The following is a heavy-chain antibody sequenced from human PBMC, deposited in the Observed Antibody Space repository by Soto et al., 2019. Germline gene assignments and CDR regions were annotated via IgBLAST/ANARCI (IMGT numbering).Heavy chain of an antibody. CDR1: GFTISSYA. V-gene: IGHV3-30-3*01. J-gene: IGHJ4*02. CDR2: ISYDGSNK. Sequence: PCGSLRLSWAASGFTISSYAMHWVRQAPGKGLEWVAVISYDGSNKYYADSAKGRFTISRDNSKNTLYLQMNSLRAEDTAVYYCARVIDWGQGTLVTVSS. CDR3: ARVID.